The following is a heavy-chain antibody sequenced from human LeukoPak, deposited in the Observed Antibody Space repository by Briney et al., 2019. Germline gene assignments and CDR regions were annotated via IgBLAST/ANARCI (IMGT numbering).Heavy chain of an antibody. CDR2: INHSGST. J-gene: IGHJ5*02. V-gene: IGHV4-34*01. CDR3: ARHGIVVVPAAKYNWFDP. CDR1: GGSISRYY. D-gene: IGHD2-2*01. Sequence: SETLSLTCTVSGGSISRYYWSWIRQPPGKGLEWIGEINHSGSTNYNPSLKSRVTISVDTSKNQFSLKLSSVTAAGTAVYYCARHGIVVVPAAKYNWFDPWGQGTLVTVSS.